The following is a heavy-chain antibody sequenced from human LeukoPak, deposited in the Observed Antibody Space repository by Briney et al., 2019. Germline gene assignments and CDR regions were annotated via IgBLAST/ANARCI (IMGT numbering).Heavy chain of an antibody. V-gene: IGHV4-39*07. CDR2: IYYSGST. J-gene: IGHJ4*02. Sequence: SETLSLTCTVSGGSISSSSYYWGWIRQPPGKGLEWIGSIYYSGSTYYNPSLKSRVTISVDTSKNQFSLKLSSVTAADTAVYYCARDSDTALDGWGQGTLVTVSS. CDR3: ARDSDTALDG. CDR1: GGSISSSSYY. D-gene: IGHD5-18*01.